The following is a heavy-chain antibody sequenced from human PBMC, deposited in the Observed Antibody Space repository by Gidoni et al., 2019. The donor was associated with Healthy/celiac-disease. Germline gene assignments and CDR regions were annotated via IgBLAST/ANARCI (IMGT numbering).Heavy chain of an antibody. D-gene: IGHD4-17*01. Sequence: QVQLQQWGAGLLKPSETLSLTCAVYGGSFRGYYWSWIRQPPGKGLEWIGEINHSGSTNYNPSLKSRVTISVDTSKNQFSLKLSSVTAADTAVYYCARYGHDYGDYFDYWGQGTLVTVSS. CDR3: ARYGHDYGDYFDY. J-gene: IGHJ4*02. CDR2: INHSGST. CDR1: GGSFRGYY. V-gene: IGHV4-34*01.